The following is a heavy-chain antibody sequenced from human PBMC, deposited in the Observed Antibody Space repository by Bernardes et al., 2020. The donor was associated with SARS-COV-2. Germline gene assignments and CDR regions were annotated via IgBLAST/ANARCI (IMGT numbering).Heavy chain of an antibody. CDR2: IRSKANSYAT. V-gene: IGHV3-73*01. J-gene: IGHJ3*02. CDR1: GFTFSGSA. D-gene: IGHD6-13*01. CDR3: TRVPPYSNSWWAAFDI. Sequence: GGSLRLSCAASGFTFSGSAMYWVRQASGKGLEWVGRIRSKANSYATAYAASGKGRFTISRDESKNTPYLQMNSLKTEDTALYYCTRVPPYSNSWWAAFDIWGPGTMVTVSS.